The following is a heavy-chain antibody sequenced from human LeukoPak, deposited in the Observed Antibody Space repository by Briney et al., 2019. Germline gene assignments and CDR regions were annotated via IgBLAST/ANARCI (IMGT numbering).Heavy chain of an antibody. J-gene: IGHJ6*04. D-gene: IGHD3-10*02. CDR1: GFTFSSYE. Sequence: AGSLRLSCAASGFTFSSYEMNWVRQAPGKGLEWVSYISSSGSTIYYADSVKGRFTISTDNAKNSLYLQMNSLRAEDTAVYYCAELSITMIGGVWGKGTTVTISS. CDR2: ISSSGSTI. CDR3: AELSITMIGGV. V-gene: IGHV3-48*03.